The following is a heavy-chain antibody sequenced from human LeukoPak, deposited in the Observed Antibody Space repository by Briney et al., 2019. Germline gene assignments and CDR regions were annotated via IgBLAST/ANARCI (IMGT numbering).Heavy chain of an antibody. J-gene: IGHJ4*02. D-gene: IGHD1-26*01. CDR3: ARALGGSYFDY. CDR2: IKQDGSEK. Sequence: PGGSLRLSCAASGFTFSSYWMSWVRQAPGKGLEWVANIKQDGSEKYYVDSVKGRFTISRDNAKNSLYLQMNSLRTEDTAVYYCARALGGSYFDYWGQGTLVTVSS. V-gene: IGHV3-7*01. CDR1: GFTFSSYW.